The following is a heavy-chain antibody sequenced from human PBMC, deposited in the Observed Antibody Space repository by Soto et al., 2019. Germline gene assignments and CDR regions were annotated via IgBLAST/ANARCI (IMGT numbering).Heavy chain of an antibody. J-gene: IGHJ6*02. CDR1: GFTFSSYS. Sequence: VQLVESGGGLVQPGGSLRLSCAASGFTFSSYSMNWVRQAPGKGLEWVSYISSSSSTIYYADSVKGRFTISRDNAKNSLYLQMNSLRDEDTAVYYCARDDYDFWSGYWSYYGMDVWGQGTTVTVSS. CDR2: ISSSSSTI. D-gene: IGHD3-3*01. V-gene: IGHV3-48*02. CDR3: ARDDYDFWSGYWSYYGMDV.